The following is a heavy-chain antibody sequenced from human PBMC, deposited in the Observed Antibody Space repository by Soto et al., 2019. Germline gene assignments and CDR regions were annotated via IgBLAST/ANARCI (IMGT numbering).Heavy chain of an antibody. D-gene: IGHD6-6*01. CDR1: GFTFSSYD. V-gene: IGHV3-13*01. CDR3: ARDRSIAARPGNYYYGMDV. CDR2: IGTAGDT. Sequence: GRSLRLSCAASGFTFSSYDMHWVRQATGKGLEWVSAIGTAGDTYYPGSVKGRFTISRENAKNSLYLQMNSLRAGDTAVYYCARDRSIAARPGNYYYGMDVWGQGTTVTVPS. J-gene: IGHJ6*02.